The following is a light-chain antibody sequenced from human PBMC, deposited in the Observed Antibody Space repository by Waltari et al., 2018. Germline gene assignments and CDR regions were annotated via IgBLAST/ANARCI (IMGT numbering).Light chain of an antibody. CDR1: QSINNY. CDR3: LQTSSTPWT. J-gene: IGKJ1*01. CDR2: VAS. V-gene: IGKV1-39*01. Sequence: DIQMTQSPSSLSAPVGDRVTITCRASQSINNYLNWYQQKPGKAPKLLIHVASTLQGGVPSRFSGGGYGTDFTLTVSSLQAEDFATYYCLQTSSTPWTFGQGTKVEIK.